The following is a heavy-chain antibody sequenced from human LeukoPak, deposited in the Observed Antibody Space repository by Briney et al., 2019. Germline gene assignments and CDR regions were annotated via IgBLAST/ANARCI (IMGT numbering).Heavy chain of an antibody. CDR1: GYTFTTFG. D-gene: IGHD3-3*01. J-gene: IGHJ6*03. Sequence: ASVKVSYKASGYTFTTFGISWVRQAPGQGLEWMGWINPNSGGTNYAQKFQGRVTMTRDTSISTAYMELSRLRSDDTAVYYCASITIFGVVTQHYYYYYMDVWGKGTTVTVSS. CDR3: ASITIFGVVTQHYYYYYMDV. V-gene: IGHV1-2*02. CDR2: INPNSGGT.